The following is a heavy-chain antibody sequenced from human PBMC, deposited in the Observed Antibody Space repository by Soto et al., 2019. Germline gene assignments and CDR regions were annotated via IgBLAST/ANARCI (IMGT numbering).Heavy chain of an antibody. Sequence: QVQLVQSGNEVKKPGSSVQVSCKASGGTFTTNGIIWVRQAPGQGLEWMGGIVPVFGSTKYAQKFQGRLTITADRSTNTAYMDLSSLKSEDTATYYCAQEPPRGDFMLNRFGPWGQGTLVTGSS. CDR2: IVPVFGST. CDR1: GGTFTTNG. D-gene: IGHD2-21*01. CDR3: AQEPPRGDFMLNRFGP. V-gene: IGHV1-69*06. J-gene: IGHJ5*02.